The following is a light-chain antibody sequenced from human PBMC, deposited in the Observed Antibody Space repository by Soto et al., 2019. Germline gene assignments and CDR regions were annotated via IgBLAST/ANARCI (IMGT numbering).Light chain of an antibody. J-gene: IGKJ1*01. V-gene: IGKV1-8*01. CDR2: AAS. CDR3: QQYYSYPRT. CDR1: QGISTF. Sequence: AIRMTQSPSSLSASPGDRFTVTCRASQGISTFLAWYQQQQGKAPKFLMHAASTLYSGVPSRFSGSGSGTNFTLTISGLQSEDFATYYCQQYYSYPRTFGQGTKVEMK.